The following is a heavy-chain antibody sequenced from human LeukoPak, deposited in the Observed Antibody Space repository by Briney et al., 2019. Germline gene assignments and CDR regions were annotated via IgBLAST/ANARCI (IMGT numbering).Heavy chain of an antibody. CDR1: VGTFSSYA. Sequence: SVKVSCKASVGTFSSYAISWVRQAPGQGREWMGGIIPILGTANYAQKFQGRVTITADESTSTAYIELSSLRSEDTAVYYCAAYCSGGSCHGVFDYWGQGTLVTVSS. D-gene: IGHD2-15*01. J-gene: IGHJ4*02. CDR2: IIPILGTA. CDR3: AAYCSGGSCHGVFDY. V-gene: IGHV1-69*01.